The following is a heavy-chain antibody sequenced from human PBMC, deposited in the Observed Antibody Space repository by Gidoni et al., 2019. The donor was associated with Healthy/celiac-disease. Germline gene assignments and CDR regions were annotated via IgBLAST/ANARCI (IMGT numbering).Heavy chain of an antibody. Sequence: EVQLVESGGGVVQPGGSLRLSCAASGFTFSSYWMSWVRQAPGKGREWVANIKQDGSEKYYVDSVKGRFTISRDNAKNSLYLQMNSLRAEDTAVYYCARELQRGGAARRVRTNAFDIWGQGTMVTVSS. V-gene: IGHV3-7*05. CDR3: ARELQRGGAARRVRTNAFDI. J-gene: IGHJ3*02. CDR1: GFTFSSYW. CDR2: IKQDGSEK. D-gene: IGHD6-6*01.